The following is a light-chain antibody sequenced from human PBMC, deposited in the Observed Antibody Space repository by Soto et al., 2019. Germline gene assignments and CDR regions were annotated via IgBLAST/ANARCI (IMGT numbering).Light chain of an antibody. V-gene: IGKV1-39*01. CDR1: QRISNL. CDR3: QQLYTTLWT. Sequence: QITPAPSCFTANVLERANIPCRASQRISNLLNWYQQKPGKAPKLLIHTASSLQTGVPPRFTGSGSGTDFPLNINSLQPEVFATYYCQQLYTTLWTFGQGTKV. CDR2: TAS. J-gene: IGKJ1*01.